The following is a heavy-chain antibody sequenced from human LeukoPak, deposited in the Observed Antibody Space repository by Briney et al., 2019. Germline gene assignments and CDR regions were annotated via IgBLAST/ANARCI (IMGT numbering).Heavy chain of an antibody. V-gene: IGHV4-59*08. CDR3: AGHREYCSGGNCYSGSAFDI. Sequence: PSETLSLTCTVSGGSISSYYWSWIRQPPGKGLEWIGYVYFSGNTNYYPSLKSRVTMSVDTSKDQFSLELSSVTAADTAVYFCAGHREYCSGGNCYSGSAFDIWGQGTMVTVSS. D-gene: IGHD2-15*01. CDR1: GGSISSYY. CDR2: VYFSGNT. J-gene: IGHJ3*02.